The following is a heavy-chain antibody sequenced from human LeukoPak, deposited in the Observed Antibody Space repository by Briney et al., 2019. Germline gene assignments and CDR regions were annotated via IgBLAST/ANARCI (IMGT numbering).Heavy chain of an antibody. J-gene: IGHJ5*02. CDR3: AREVDYSPPDQFEWFDP. CDR2: IYTSGST. V-gene: IGHV4-61*02. D-gene: IGHD2-15*01. Sequence: PSETLSLTCTVSGGSISSGSYYWSWIRQPAGKGLEWIGRIYTSGSTNYSPSLKSRVTISVDTSKNQFSLKLSSVTAADTAVYYCAREVDYSPPDQFEWFDPWGQGTLVTVSS. CDR1: GGSISSGSYY.